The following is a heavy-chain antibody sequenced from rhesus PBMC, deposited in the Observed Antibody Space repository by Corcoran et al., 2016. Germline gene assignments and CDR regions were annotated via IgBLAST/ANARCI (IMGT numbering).Heavy chain of an antibody. CDR2: VEPEDGEE. V-gene: IGHV1-111*02. CDR1: GYTFTDYY. CDR3: ATAGTTTSLDV. Sequence: EVQLVQSGAEVKKPGASVKISCQASGYTFTDYYLHSVRLAPGKGLEWIGRVEPEDGEEIHAQKFQDRVTITADTSTDTAYMELSSLRSEDTAVYYCATAGTTTSLDVWGRGVLVTVSS. J-gene: IGHJ5-2*02. D-gene: IGHD1-20*01.